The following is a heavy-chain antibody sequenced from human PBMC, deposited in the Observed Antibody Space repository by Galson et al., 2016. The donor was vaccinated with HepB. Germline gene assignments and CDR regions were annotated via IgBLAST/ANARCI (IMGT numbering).Heavy chain of an antibody. Sequence: SLRLSCAASGFTFSSYAMHWVRQAPGKGLEWVSAISGTGGSTYYGDSVKGRFTISRDNSKNTLSLQMNNLGVEDTALYFCVRDNFADYWGQGTLVTVSS. CDR1: GFTFSSYA. V-gene: IGHV3-23*01. CDR2: ISGTGGST. CDR3: VRDNFADY. J-gene: IGHJ4*02. D-gene: IGHD4-23*01.